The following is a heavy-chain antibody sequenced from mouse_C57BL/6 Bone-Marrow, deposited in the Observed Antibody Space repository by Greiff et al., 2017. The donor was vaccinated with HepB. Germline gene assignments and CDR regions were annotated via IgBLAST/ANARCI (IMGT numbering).Heavy chain of an antibody. Sequence: QVQLQQPGAELVKPGASVKLSCKASGYTFTSYWMHWVKQRPGQGLEWIGMIHPNSGSTNYNEKFKSKATLTVDKSSSTAYMQLSSLTSEDSAVYYCPITTVVVPYDMDYWGQGTSVTVSS. CDR2: IHPNSGST. V-gene: IGHV1-64*01. J-gene: IGHJ4*01. D-gene: IGHD1-1*01. CDR3: PITTVVVPYDMDY. CDR1: GYTFTSYW.